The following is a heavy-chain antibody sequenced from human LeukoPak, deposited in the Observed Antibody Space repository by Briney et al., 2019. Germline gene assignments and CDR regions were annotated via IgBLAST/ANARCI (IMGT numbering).Heavy chain of an antibody. Sequence: SETLSLTCAAHGGSLSGYYWSWIRQPPGKGLEWIGEINHSGSTNYNPSLKSRVTISVDTSKNQFSLKLSSVTAADTAVYYCARGSGQWLVRRRLDYWGQGTLVTVSS. CDR2: INHSGST. V-gene: IGHV4-34*01. CDR3: ARGSGQWLVRRRLDY. J-gene: IGHJ4*02. D-gene: IGHD6-19*01. CDR1: GGSLSGYY.